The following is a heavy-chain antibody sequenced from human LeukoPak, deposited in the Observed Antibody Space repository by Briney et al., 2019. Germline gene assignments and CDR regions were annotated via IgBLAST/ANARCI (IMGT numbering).Heavy chain of an antibody. CDR3: ARGRIGSGSYYY. V-gene: IGHV4-34*01. J-gene: IGHJ4*02. CDR1: GGSFSGYY. Sequence: PPETLSLTCAVYGGSFSGYYWSWIRQPPGKGLEWIGEINHSGSTNYNPSLKSRVTISVDTSKNQFSLKLSSVTAADTAVYYCARGRIGSGSYYYWGQGTLVTVSS. CDR2: INHSGST. D-gene: IGHD1-26*01.